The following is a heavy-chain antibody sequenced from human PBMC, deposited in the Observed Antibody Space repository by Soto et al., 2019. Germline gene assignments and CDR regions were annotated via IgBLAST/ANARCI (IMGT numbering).Heavy chain of an antibody. V-gene: IGHV4-31*03. Sequence: SETLSLTCTVPGGSISSGGYYWSWIRQHPGKGLEWIGYIYYSGSTYYNPSLKSRVTISVDTSKNQFSLKLSSVTAADTAVYYCAREYYYDSIGYVHDAFDIWGQGTMVTVSS. CDR2: IYYSGST. D-gene: IGHD3-22*01. CDR1: GGSISSGGYY. CDR3: AREYYYDSIGYVHDAFDI. J-gene: IGHJ3*02.